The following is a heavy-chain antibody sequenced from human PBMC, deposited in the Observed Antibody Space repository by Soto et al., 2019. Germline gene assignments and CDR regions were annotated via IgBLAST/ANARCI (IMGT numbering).Heavy chain of an antibody. J-gene: IGHJ4*02. Sequence: VKVSCKASGYSFTNYGISWVRQAPGQGLEWMGWISGHNGNTNYAQKLQGRVTMTTDTSTSTAYMELRSLRSDDTAVYYCVRGGGEMANPPPYLYWGQGTQVTVSS. CDR2: ISGHNGNT. CDR1: GYSFTNYG. D-gene: IGHD3-16*01. V-gene: IGHV1-18*01. CDR3: VRGGGEMANPPPYLY.